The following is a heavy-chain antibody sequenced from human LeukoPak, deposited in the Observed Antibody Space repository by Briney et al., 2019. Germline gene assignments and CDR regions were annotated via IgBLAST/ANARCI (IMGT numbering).Heavy chain of an antibody. J-gene: IGHJ4*02. CDR1: GGSISSGDYY. V-gene: IGHV4-30-4*08. CDR3: ARARVAAHARAPFDY. Sequence: SQTLSLTCTVSGGSISSGDYYWSWIRQPPGKGLEWIGYIYYSGSTYYNPSLKSRVTISVDTSKNQFSLKLSSVTAADTAVYYCARARVAAHARAPFDYWGQGTLVTVSS. D-gene: IGHD6-6*01. CDR2: IYYSGST.